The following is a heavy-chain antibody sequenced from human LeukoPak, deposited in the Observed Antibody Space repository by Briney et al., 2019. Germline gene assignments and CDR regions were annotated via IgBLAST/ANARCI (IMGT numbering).Heavy chain of an antibody. D-gene: IGHD3-10*01. CDR2: ISGSGGST. Sequence: QPGGSLRLSCAASGFTFSSYAMSWVRQAPGKGLEWVSAISGSGGSTYYADSVKGRFTISRDNSKNTLYLQMNSLRAEDTAVYYCAKEGTALWFGEEPNFDYWGQGTLVTVSS. J-gene: IGHJ4*02. CDR3: AKEGTALWFGEEPNFDY. V-gene: IGHV3-23*01. CDR1: GFTFSSYA.